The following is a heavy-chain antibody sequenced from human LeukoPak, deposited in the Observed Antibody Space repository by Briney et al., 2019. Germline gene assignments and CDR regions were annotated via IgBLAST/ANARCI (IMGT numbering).Heavy chain of an antibody. CDR3: ARDLDYYGSGSRYNWFDP. CDR2: IWYDGSNK. V-gene: IGHV3-33*01. J-gene: IGHJ5*02. Sequence: PGGSLRLSCAASGFTFSSYGMHWVRQAPGKGLEWVAFIWYDGSNKYYADSVKGRFTISRDNSKNTLYLQMNSLRAEDTAVYYCARDLDYYGSGSRYNWFDPWGQGTLVTVSS. CDR1: GFTFSSYG. D-gene: IGHD3-10*01.